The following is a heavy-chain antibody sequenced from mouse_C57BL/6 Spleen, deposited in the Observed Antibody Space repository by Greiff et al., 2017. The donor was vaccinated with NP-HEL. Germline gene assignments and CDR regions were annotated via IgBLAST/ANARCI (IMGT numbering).Heavy chain of an antibody. CDR2: ISSGSSTI. Sequence: EVQVVESGGGLVKPGGSLKLSCAASGFTFSDYGMHWVRQAPEKGPEWVAYISSGSSTIYYADTVKGRFTISRDNAKDTLFLQMTSLRSEDTAMYYCARDYYGSSFYFDYWGQGTTLTVSS. CDR1: GFTFSDYG. J-gene: IGHJ2*01. D-gene: IGHD1-1*01. CDR3: ARDYYGSSFYFDY. V-gene: IGHV5-17*01.